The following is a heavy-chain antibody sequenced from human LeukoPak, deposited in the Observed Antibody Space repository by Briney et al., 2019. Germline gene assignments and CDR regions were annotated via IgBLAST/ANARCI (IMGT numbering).Heavy chain of an antibody. CDR2: ISDTGDST. Sequence: GGSLRLSCAASGFTFSSYSMNWVRQAPGKGLEWVSSISDTGDSTYYADSVKGRFTISRDNSKNTLYLQMNSLRAEDTAVYYCAKDPMTSVTTTAYWGQGTLVTVSS. D-gene: IGHD4-17*01. CDR1: GFTFSSYS. J-gene: IGHJ4*02. V-gene: IGHV3-23*01. CDR3: AKDPMTSVTTTAY.